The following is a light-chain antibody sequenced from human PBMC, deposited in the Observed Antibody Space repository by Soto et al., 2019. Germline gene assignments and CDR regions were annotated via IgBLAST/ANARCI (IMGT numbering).Light chain of an antibody. CDR3: CSYSTSNTHNDV. Sequence: QSALTQPASVSGSPGQSITVSCTGTSSDIGGYNYVSWYQHHPGKAPQLIIYEVNLRPSGVSDRFSASKSGDTASLTISGLQAGDEDDYYCCSYSTSNTHNDVFGTGTKLTVL. CDR1: SSDIGGYNY. J-gene: IGLJ1*01. V-gene: IGLV2-14*01. CDR2: EVN.